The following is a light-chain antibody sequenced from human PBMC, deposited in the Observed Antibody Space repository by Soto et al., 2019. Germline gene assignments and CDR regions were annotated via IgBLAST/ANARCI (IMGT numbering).Light chain of an antibody. V-gene: IGKV3-20*01. J-gene: IGKJ2*01. CDR3: QLYGTFYT. CDR1: HSVTGTY. CDR2: DTS. Sequence: EIVLTQSPGTLSLSPGEGATLSCRASHSVTGTYLAWYQQKPGQAPRLLMYDTSARATGIPDRFSGSGSGTDFTLTINRLEAEDFGVYYCQLYGTFYTFGQGTKLEIK.